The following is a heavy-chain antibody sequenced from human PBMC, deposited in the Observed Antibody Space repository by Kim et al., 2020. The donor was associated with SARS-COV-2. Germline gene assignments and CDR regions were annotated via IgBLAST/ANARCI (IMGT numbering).Heavy chain of an antibody. Sequence: ASVKVSFKVSGYTLTELSMHWVRQAPGKGLEWMGGFDPEDGETIYAQKFQGRVTMTEDTSTDTAYMELSSLRSEDTAVYYCATSCSSISCHWFDPWGQGTLVTVSS. D-gene: IGHD2-2*01. CDR1: GYTLTELS. CDR3: ATSCSSISCHWFDP. J-gene: IGHJ5*02. V-gene: IGHV1-24*01. CDR2: FDPEDGET.